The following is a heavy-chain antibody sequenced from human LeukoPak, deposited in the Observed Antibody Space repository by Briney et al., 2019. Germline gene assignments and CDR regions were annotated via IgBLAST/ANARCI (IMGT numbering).Heavy chain of an antibody. D-gene: IGHD3-3*01. CDR1: GFYFRRYN. V-gene: IGHV3-48*03. J-gene: IGHJ4*02. Sequence: AGSLRPSRITSGFYFRRYNMAWVRQPPGKGLEWLATFATIVSPIEYADSVRGRSTTSRDPATKSARLQMTGLLAEDTAVYFCGTEFWYRFDYWGEGLLVTVSS. CDR3: GTEFWYRFDY. CDR2: FATIVSPI.